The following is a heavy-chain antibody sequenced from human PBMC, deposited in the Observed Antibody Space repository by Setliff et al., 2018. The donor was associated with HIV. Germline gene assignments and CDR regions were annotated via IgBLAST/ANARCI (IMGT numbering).Heavy chain of an antibody. V-gene: IGHV4-61*01. CDR2: IYYSGTT. CDR3: ASEAWTSYRSSSGYYYYYMDV. Sequence: SETLSLTCTVSGDSVSSASYYWSWIRQPPGKGLEWIGYIYYSGTTKYNPSLKSRVTISVDTSKNQFSLKLSSVTAADTAVYYCASEAWTSYRSSSGYYYYYMDVWGKGATVTVS. CDR1: GDSVSSASYY. D-gene: IGHD6-6*01. J-gene: IGHJ6*03.